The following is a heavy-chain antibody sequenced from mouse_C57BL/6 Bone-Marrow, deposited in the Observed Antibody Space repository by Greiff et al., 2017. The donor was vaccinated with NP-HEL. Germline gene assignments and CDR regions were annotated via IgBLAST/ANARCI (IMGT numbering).Heavy chain of an antibody. J-gene: IGHJ1*03. Sequence: QVQLKESGAELARPGASVKLSCKASGYTFTSYGISWVKQRTGQGLEWIGEIYPRSGNTYYNEKFKSKATLTVDKPSSTAYMQLSSLTSEDSAVYYCAPTVVAEWYFDVWGTGTTVTVSS. V-gene: IGHV1-81*01. CDR1: GYTFTSYG. CDR3: APTVVAEWYFDV. CDR2: IYPRSGNT. D-gene: IGHD1-1*01.